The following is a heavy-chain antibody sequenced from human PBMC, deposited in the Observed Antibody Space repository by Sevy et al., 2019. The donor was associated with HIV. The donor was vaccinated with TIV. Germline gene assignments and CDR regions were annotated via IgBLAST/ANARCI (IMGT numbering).Heavy chain of an antibody. D-gene: IGHD6-6*01. CDR3: AHTAAARPNWFDP. V-gene: IGHV2-5*02. CDR2: IYWDDDE. J-gene: IGHJ5*02. CDR1: GFSLSATGVG. Sequence: SGPTLVKPTQTLTLTSTFSGFSLSATGVGVGWIRQPPGKALEWLAVIYWDDDERYSPSLRNRVTITKDTSKNQVVLTLTNMDPVDTGTYYCAHTAAARPNWFDPWGQGTLVTVSS.